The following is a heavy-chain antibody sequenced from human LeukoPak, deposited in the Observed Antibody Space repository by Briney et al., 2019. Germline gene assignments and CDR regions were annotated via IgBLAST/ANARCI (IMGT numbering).Heavy chain of an antibody. Sequence: PSETLSLTCAVYGGSFSGYYWSWIRQPPGKGLEWIGEINHSGSTNHNPSFKSRVTISVDTSKNQFSLKLSSVTAADTAVYYCATNTAMLRYFDYWGQGTLVTVSS. V-gene: IGHV4-34*01. J-gene: IGHJ4*02. CDR2: INHSGST. CDR1: GGSFSGYY. D-gene: IGHD5-18*01. CDR3: ATNTAMLRYFDY.